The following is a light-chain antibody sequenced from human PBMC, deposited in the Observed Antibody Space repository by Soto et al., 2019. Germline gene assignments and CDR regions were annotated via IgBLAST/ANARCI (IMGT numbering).Light chain of an antibody. CDR2: AAS. Sequence: DVQMTQSPSSLSASVGDRVTITCRASRSIALYLSWYQQRPGSVPKLLIYAASDLASGVPSRFSGSGSGTDFTLTITSLQPEDFATYFCQQADSFPLTFGGGTKVEMK. J-gene: IGKJ4*01. CDR3: QQADSFPLT. CDR1: RSIALY. V-gene: IGKV1-39*01.